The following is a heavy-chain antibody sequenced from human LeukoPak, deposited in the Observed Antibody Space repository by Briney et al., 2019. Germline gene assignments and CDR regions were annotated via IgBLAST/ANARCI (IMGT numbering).Heavy chain of an antibody. V-gene: IGHV3-20*04. CDR2: SNSNGGTT. J-gene: IGHJ4*02. D-gene: IGHD6-13*01. CDR1: GFSFDDYY. Sequence: GGALRLSCAASGFSFDDYYMSWVRQAAGRGLGWVSGSNSNGGTTSYANAGKARFTTTRKNAKNSLYLQMNTLRDEDTALYYCARRAYSSSWYVFFYWGQGALVTAS. CDR3: ARRAYSSSWYVFFY.